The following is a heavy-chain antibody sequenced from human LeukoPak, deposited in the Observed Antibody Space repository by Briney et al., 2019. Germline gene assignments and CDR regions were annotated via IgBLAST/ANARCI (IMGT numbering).Heavy chain of an antibody. CDR2: ISYDGSNK. CDR1: GFTFSSYA. CDR3: ARGGVDTAMLDY. V-gene: IGHV3-30*04. Sequence: PGGSLRLSCAASGFTFSSYAMHWVRQAPGKGLEWVAVISYDGSNKYYADSVKGRFTISRDNSKNTLYLQMNSLRAEDTAVYYCARGGVDTAMLDYWGQGTLVTVSS. J-gene: IGHJ4*02. D-gene: IGHD5-18*01.